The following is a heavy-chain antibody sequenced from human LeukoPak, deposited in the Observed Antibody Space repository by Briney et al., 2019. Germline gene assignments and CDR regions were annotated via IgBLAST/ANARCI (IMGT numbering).Heavy chain of an antibody. Sequence: PGGSLRLSCAASGFTFSSYTMNWVRQAPGQGLEWVSAISGSGGTTYYADSVRGRFTISRDNSKNTLYLQMNSLRAEDTAVYYCAKGLINDWSALENWGQGTLVTVSS. J-gene: IGHJ4*02. CDR3: AKGLINDWSALEN. D-gene: IGHD3-9*01. CDR1: GFTFSSYT. CDR2: ISGSGGTT. V-gene: IGHV3-23*01.